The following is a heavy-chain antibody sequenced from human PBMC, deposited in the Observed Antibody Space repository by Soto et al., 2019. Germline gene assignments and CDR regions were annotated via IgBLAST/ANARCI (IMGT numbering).Heavy chain of an antibody. D-gene: IGHD2-15*01. CDR1: GFTFSSYA. CDR2: ISYDGSNK. CDR3: AGYCSGGSCYPYYYYYYGMDV. Sequence: GGSLRLSCAASGFTFSSYAMHWVRQAPGKGLEWVAVISYDGSNKYYADSVKGRFTISRDNSKNTLYLQMNSLRAEDTAVYYCAGYCSGGSCYPYYYYYYGMDVWGQGTTVTVSS. J-gene: IGHJ6*02. V-gene: IGHV3-30-3*01.